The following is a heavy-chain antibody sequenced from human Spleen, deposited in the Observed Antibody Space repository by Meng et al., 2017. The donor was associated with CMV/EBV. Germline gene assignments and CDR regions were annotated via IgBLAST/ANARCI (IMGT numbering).Heavy chain of an antibody. CDR3: ARDPGIEARDDY. CDR2: VSDTGST. J-gene: IGHJ4*02. V-gene: IGHV4-61*03. CDR1: GGSVTTGSYY. Sequence: GSLRLSCTVSGGSVTTGSYYWTWIRQPPGKGLEWIGHVSDTGSTNYSPSLKSRVTISVVTSRNYFSLKLSSVTAADTAVYYCARDPGIEARDDYWGQGTLVTVSS. D-gene: IGHD6-6*01.